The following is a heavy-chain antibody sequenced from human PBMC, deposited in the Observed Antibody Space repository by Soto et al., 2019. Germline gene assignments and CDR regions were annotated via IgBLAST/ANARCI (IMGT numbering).Heavy chain of an antibody. Sequence: PSETLSLTCTVSGGSISISSYYWCWILQPPGKGLEWIGSIYYSGSTYYNPSLKSRVTISVDTSKNQFSLKLSSVTAADTAVYYCARQGVLPDYFDYWGQGTLVTVSS. CDR3: ARQGVLPDYFDY. V-gene: IGHV4-39*01. CDR2: IYYSGST. CDR1: GGSISISSYY. D-gene: IGHD1-26*01. J-gene: IGHJ4*02.